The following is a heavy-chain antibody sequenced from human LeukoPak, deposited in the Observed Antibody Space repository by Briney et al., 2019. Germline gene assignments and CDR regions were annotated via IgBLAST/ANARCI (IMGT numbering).Heavy chain of an antibody. V-gene: IGHV3-74*01. CDR3: LAGYYYYYMGV. D-gene: IGHD6-13*01. Sequence: GVSLRLSCAAAGFAFSNYWLHWVRQAPGKGLVWVARINTHGSSTNYADSVKGRFTISRDNAKNTLYLQMTSLSAEDTAVYYALAGYYYYYMGVWGKGTTVTVSS. CDR1: GFAFSNYW. CDR2: INTHGSST. J-gene: IGHJ6*03.